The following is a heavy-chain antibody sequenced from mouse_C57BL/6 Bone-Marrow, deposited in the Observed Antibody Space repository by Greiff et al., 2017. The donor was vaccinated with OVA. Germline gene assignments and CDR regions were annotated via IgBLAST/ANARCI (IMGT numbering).Heavy chain of an antibody. V-gene: IGHV14-4*01. CDR2: IDPENGDT. CDR1: GFNIKDDY. Sequence: VQLQQSGAELVRPGASVKLSCTASGFNIKDDYMHWVKQRPEQGLEWIGWIDPENGDTEYASKFQGKATITADTSSNTAYLQLSSLISEDTAVYYCTTPRFDYWGQGTTLTVSS. J-gene: IGHJ2*01. CDR3: TTPRFDY.